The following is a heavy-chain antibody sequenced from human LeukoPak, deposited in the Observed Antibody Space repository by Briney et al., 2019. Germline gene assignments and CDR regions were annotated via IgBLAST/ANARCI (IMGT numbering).Heavy chain of an antibody. D-gene: IGHD2-2*01. CDR3: ARSGYCSSTSCSPFDP. J-gene: IGHJ5*02. Sequence: SETLSLTCAVYGGSFSGYYWSWIRQPPGKGLEWIGEINHSGSTNYNPSLKSRVTISVDTSKNQFSLKLSSVTAADTAVYYCARSGYCSSTSCSPFDPWGQGTLVTVSS. CDR2: INHSGST. V-gene: IGHV4-34*01. CDR1: GGSFSGYY.